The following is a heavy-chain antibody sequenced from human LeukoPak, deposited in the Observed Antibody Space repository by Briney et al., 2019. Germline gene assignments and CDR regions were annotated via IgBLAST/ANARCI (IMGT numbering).Heavy chain of an antibody. CDR3: ARSGGWAYGDYDGFIAFDI. Sequence: GASVKVSCKASGYTFTNHGISWVRQAPGQELEWMGWISTYNGNTNYAQKLQGRVTMTTDTSTSTAYMELRSLRSDDTAVYYCARSGGWAYGDYDGFIAFDIWGQGTMVTVSS. CDR2: ISTYNGNT. J-gene: IGHJ3*02. V-gene: IGHV1-18*01. D-gene: IGHD4-17*01. CDR1: GYTFTNHG.